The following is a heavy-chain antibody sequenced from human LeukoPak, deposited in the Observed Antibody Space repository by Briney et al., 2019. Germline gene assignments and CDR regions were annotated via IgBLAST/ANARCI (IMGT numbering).Heavy chain of an antibody. CDR3: AKVHRSSWYLFLGY. CDR2: ISGSGGNT. CDR1: GFSFSSYA. D-gene: IGHD6-13*01. J-gene: IGHJ4*02. V-gene: IGHV3-23*01. Sequence: GECLTLACAAAGFSFSSYAMGWVRQAPGKGLEWVSAISGSGGNTYYADSVKGRFTISTDNSKDKLKLKMNSLKAKDTAGYYCAKVHRSSWYLFLGYWGQGTLVTVSS.